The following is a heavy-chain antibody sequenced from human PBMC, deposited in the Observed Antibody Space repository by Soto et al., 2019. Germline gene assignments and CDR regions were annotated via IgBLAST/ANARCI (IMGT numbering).Heavy chain of an antibody. Sequence: SVKVSCKASGGTFSSYAISWVRQAPGQGLEWMGGIIPIFGTANYAQKFQDRVTITADESTSTAYMELSSLRSEDTAVYYCARDDSSGYYSHYYYGMDVWGQGTTVTVSS. V-gene: IGHV1-69*13. D-gene: IGHD3-22*01. J-gene: IGHJ6*02. CDR1: GGTFSSYA. CDR2: IIPIFGTA. CDR3: ARDDSSGYYSHYYYGMDV.